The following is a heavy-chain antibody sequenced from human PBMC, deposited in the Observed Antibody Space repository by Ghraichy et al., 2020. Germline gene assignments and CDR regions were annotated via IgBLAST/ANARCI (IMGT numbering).Heavy chain of an antibody. V-gene: IGHV4-34*01. CDR1: GGSFSGYY. D-gene: IGHD2-15*01. CDR3: ARYCSGGSCYGFDY. Sequence: SETLSLTCAVYGGSFSGYYWSWIRQPPGKGLEWIGEINHSGSTNYNPSLKSRVTISVDTSKNQFSLKLSSVTAADTAVYYCARYCSGGSCYGFDYWGQGTLVTVSS. CDR2: INHSGST. J-gene: IGHJ4*02.